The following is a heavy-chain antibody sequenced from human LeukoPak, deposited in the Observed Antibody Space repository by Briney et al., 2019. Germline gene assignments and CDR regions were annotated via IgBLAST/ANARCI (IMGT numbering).Heavy chain of an antibody. CDR3: IRRGSSYYFDY. D-gene: IGHD1-26*01. CDR2: IRSKANSYAT. Sequence: PGGSLRLSCAASGFTFSGSAMHWVRQASGKGLEWVGRIRSKANSYATAYAASVKGRFTISRDDSKNTAYLQMNSLKTEDTAVYCCIRRGSSYYFDYWGQGTLVTVSS. CDR1: GFTFSGSA. V-gene: IGHV3-73*01. J-gene: IGHJ4*02.